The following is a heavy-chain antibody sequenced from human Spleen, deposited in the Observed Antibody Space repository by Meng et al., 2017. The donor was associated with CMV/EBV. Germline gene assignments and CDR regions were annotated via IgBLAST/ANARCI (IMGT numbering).Heavy chain of an antibody. J-gene: IGHJ5*02. CDR1: GFTFSSYA. V-gene: IGHV3-30-3*01. CDR3: ARAAAGTGWFDP. Sequence: CAASGFTFSSYAMHWVRQAPGKGLEWVAVISYDGSNKYYADSVKGRFTISRDNSKNTLYLQMNSLRAEDTAVYYCARAAAGTGWFDPWGQGTLVTVSS. CDR2: ISYDGSNK. D-gene: IGHD6-13*01.